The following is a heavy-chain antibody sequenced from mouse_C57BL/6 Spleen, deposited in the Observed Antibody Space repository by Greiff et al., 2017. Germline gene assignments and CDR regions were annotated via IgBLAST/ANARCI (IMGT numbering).Heavy chain of an antibody. D-gene: IGHD1-3*01. CDR3: ARQGSSAWFAY. CDR1: GFTFSDYG. J-gene: IGHJ3*01. Sequence: EVMLVESGGGLVQPGGSLKLSCAASGFTFSDYGMAWVRQAPRQGPEWVAFISNLAYSIYYADTVTGRFTIARENAKNTLYLERSSLRSEDTAMYYCARQGSSAWFAYWGQGTLVTVSA. CDR2: ISNLAYSI. V-gene: IGHV5-15*01.